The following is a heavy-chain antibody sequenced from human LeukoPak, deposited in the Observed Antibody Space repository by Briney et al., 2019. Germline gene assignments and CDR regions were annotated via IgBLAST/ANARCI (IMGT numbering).Heavy chain of an antibody. CDR1: GVSISSGGYY. J-gene: IGHJ6*03. CDR3: ARGAVPAATYYYMDV. D-gene: IGHD2-2*01. V-gene: IGHV4-30-2*01. CDR2: IYHSGST. Sequence: PSQTLSLTCTVSGVSISSGGYYWSWIRQPPGKGLEWIGYIYHSGSTYYNPSLKSRVTISVDRYKNQFSLKLSSVTAADTAVYYCARGAVPAATYYYMDVWGKGTTVTVSS.